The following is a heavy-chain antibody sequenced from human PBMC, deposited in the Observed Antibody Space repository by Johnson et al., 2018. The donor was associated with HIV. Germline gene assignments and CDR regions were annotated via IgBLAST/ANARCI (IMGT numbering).Heavy chain of an antibody. V-gene: IGHV3-13*01. CDR2: IGTAGDT. CDR1: GFTFSTYD. D-gene: IGHD6-6*01. J-gene: IGHJ3*02. CDR3: AKGVRGSSCYDAFDI. Sequence: VQLVESGGGVVQPGGSLRLSCAASGFTFSTYDMYWVRQATGKGLEWVSTIGTAGDTYYAGSVKGRFTMSRDNSKNTLYLQMSSLRADDTAVYYCAKGVRGSSCYDAFDIWGQGTMVTVS.